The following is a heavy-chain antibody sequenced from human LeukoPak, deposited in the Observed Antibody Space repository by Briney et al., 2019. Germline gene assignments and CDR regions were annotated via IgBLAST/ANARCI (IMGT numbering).Heavy chain of an antibody. J-gene: IGHJ5*02. V-gene: IGHV3-74*01. CDR1: GFPFSSYA. Sequence: RGSLRLSCAASGFPFSSYAMYWVRQAPGRGLVWVARIHGDGDNISYADSVRGRFTISRDNAKDTLYLHMNSLRAEDTAVYYCARAQVGAPTDLWGQGTLVTVSS. D-gene: IGHD1-26*01. CDR2: IHGDGDNI. CDR3: ARAQVGAPTDL.